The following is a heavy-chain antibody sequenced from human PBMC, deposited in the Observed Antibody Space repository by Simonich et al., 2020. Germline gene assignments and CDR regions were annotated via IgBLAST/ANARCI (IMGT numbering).Heavy chain of an antibody. Sequence: EVQLVESGGGLVEPGGSLRLSCAASGFTFSSYWMHWVRQVQGKGLGWVSRLNSDGSSPSYADSVKGRFTISRDNAKNTLYLQMNSLRAEDTAVYYCAREAGDLWYFDLWGGGTLVTVSS. CDR2: LNSDGSSP. J-gene: IGHJ2*01. CDR1: GFTFSSYW. D-gene: IGHD7-27*01. CDR3: AREAGDLWYFDL. V-gene: IGHV3-74*01.